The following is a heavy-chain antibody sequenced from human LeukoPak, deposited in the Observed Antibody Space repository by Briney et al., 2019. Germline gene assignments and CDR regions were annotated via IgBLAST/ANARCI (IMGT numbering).Heavy chain of an antibody. J-gene: IGHJ4*02. CDR1: GYIFIKYG. CDR3: ARGGPPGGSGAYSDH. D-gene: IGHD2-15*01. Sequence: ASVKVSCKASGYIFIKYGITWVRQAPGQGLEWMGWINAHNGGTNYAQKFQGRVTLTTDTSTSTVYMEMRGLRSDDTAVYFCARGGPPGGSGAYSDHWGQGTLVTVSS. CDR2: INAHNGGT. V-gene: IGHV1-18*01.